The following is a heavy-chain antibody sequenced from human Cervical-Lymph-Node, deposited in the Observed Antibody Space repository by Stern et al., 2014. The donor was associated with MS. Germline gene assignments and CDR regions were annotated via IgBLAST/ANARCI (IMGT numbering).Heavy chain of an antibody. Sequence: SGPALVKPTQTLTLTCAFSGFSLRTRGMCVTCIRQPPGKSMEWLSLIDWADDKYYSPSLKTRLTISKDTSKNQVVLTMTNMDPEDTGTYYCARTAAQLRFMEWHYYYGMDVWGQGTTVTVSS. J-gene: IGHJ6*02. CDR3: ARTAAQLRFMEWHYYYGMDV. CDR2: IDWADDK. V-gene: IGHV2-70*01. CDR1: GFSLRTRGMC. D-gene: IGHD3-3*01.